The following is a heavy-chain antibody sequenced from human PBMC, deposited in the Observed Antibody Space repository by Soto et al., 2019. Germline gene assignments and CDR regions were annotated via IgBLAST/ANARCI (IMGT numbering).Heavy chain of an antibody. CDR1: GGTFYSYI. V-gene: IGHV1-69*08. J-gene: IGHJ6*02. CDR2: IIPVLRTP. Sequence: QVQLVQSGAEVKKTGSSVKVSCKASGGTFYSYIINWVRQAPGQGLQWMGRIIPVLRTPNYAQKFQGRVTITADKSTSTVYMELSSLRSEDTAVYYCAAPGGGGPLDSFDMDVWGQGTTVTVSS. CDR3: AAPGGGGPLDSFDMDV. D-gene: IGHD1-26*01.